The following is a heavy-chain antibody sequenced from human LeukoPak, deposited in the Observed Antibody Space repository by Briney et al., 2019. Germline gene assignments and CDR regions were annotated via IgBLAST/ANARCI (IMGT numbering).Heavy chain of an antibody. CDR1: GYTFTIYY. Sequence: GASVKVSCKTSGYTFTIYYIHWVRQAPGQGLEWMGWISAYNGNTNYAQKLQGRVTMTTDTSTSTAYMELRSLRSDDTAVYYCARVDSYSSDWQTPDYWGQGTLVTVSS. D-gene: IGHD6-19*01. V-gene: IGHV1-18*04. CDR3: ARVDSYSSDWQTPDY. CDR2: ISAYNGNT. J-gene: IGHJ4*02.